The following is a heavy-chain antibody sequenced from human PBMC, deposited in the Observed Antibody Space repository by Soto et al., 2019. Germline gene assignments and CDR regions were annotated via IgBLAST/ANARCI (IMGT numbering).Heavy chain of an antibody. Sequence: EVQLLESGGGLVQPGGSLRLSCAAAGFTFSSYAMSWVRQAPGKGLEWVSAISGSGCSTYYADSVKGRFTISRDNSKNSLYLQMNSLRGEDTAVYYCAKPLGEGYDYYYYYGMDVWGQGTTVTVSS. CDR1: GFTFSSYA. J-gene: IGHJ6*02. CDR2: ISGSGCST. CDR3: AKPLGEGYDYYYYYGMDV. D-gene: IGHD3-10*01. V-gene: IGHV3-23*01.